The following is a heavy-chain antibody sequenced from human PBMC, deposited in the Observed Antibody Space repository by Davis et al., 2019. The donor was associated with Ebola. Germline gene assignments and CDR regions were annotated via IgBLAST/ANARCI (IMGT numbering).Heavy chain of an antibody. Sequence: PSETLSLTCTVSGGSIDTYYRNWIRPVPGKGLEWIGYIYDNGKTIYNPSLKSRVTISADTSKNQFSLNLRSVTAADTAVYYCARGGSLGMDVWGQGTTVTVSS. CDR3: ARGGSLGMDV. J-gene: IGHJ6*02. CDR1: GGSIDTYY. CDR2: IYDNGKT. D-gene: IGHD3-10*01. V-gene: IGHV4-59*01.